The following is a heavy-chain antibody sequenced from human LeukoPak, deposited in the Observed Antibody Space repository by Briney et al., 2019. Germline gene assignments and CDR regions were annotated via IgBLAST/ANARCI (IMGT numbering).Heavy chain of an antibody. CDR2: IWYDGSNK. Sequence: GSLRLSCAASGFPFSSYGMHWVRQAPGKGLEWVAVIWYDGSNKYYADSVKGRFTISRDNSKNTLYLQMNSLRAEDTAVYYCARDHNWNWFDPWGQGTLVTVSS. D-gene: IGHD1-1*01. CDR1: GFPFSSYG. J-gene: IGHJ5*02. CDR3: ARDHNWNWFDP. V-gene: IGHV3-33*01.